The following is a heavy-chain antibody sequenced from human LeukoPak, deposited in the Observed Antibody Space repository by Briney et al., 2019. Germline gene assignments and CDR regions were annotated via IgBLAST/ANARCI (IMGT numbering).Heavy chain of an antibody. CDR1: GFTFSDYY. Sequence: GGSLRLSCAASGFTFSDYYMSWIRQAPGKGLEWVANIKEDGSEKNYVDSVKGRFTISRDNAKNSLYLQMNSLRVEDTAVYYCARRYFDYWGQGTLVTVSS. J-gene: IGHJ4*02. CDR3: ARRYFDY. CDR2: IKEDGSEK. V-gene: IGHV3-7*05.